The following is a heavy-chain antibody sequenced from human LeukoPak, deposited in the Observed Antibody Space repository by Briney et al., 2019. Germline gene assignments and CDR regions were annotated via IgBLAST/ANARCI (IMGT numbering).Heavy chain of an antibody. CDR3: AKCRETYHYDSSGLGDAFDI. CDR2: IWFDGSNE. D-gene: IGHD3-22*01. V-gene: IGHV3-33*06. Sequence: PGRSLRLXCAASGFTFSSYGMHWVRQAPGKGLEWVAVIWFDGSNEYYADSVKGRFTISRDNSKNTLYLQMSSLRAEDTAVYYCAKCRETYHYDSSGLGDAFDIWGQGTMVTVSS. J-gene: IGHJ3*02. CDR1: GFTFSSYG.